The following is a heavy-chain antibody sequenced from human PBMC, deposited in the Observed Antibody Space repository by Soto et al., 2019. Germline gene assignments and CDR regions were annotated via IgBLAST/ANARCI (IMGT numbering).Heavy chain of an antibody. V-gene: IGHV4-59*01. CDR1: GGSISTYW. CDR3: ARSRGSTRSFDY. J-gene: IGHJ4*02. CDR2: IYYSGST. D-gene: IGHD2-15*01. Sequence: SETPSLTCTVSGGSISTYWWSWIRQPPRKGLEWIGYIYYSGSTNYNPSLKSRVTISVDTSKNQFSLKLTSVTAADTAVYYCARSRGSTRSFDYWGQGTLVTVYS.